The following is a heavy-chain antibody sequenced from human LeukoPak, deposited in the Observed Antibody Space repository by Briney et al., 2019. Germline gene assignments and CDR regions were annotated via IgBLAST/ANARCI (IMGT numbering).Heavy chain of an antibody. CDR1: GGSISSSSYY. CDR2: IYYSGST. CDR3: ARVRYSRGWFLDY. J-gene: IGHJ4*02. V-gene: IGHV4-39*07. Sequence: SETLSLTCTVSGGSISSSSYYWGWIRQPPGRGLEWIGTIYYSGSTDYNPSLKSRVTMSVHTSKNQFSLKLSSVTAADTAVYYCARVRYSRGWFLDYWGQGTLVTVSS. D-gene: IGHD6-19*01.